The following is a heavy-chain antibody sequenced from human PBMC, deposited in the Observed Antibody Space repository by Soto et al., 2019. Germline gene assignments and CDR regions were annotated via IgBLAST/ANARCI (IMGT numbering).Heavy chain of an antibody. J-gene: IGHJ4*02. Sequence: QVQLVQSGVEAKKPGASVKVSCKASGYTFTDSYIHWVRQAPGQGLEWMGWINPNSGGTNYAQRFQDRVTMTRDTSISTAYMDLGRLRSDDTAVYYCARAVSSLLYFFDYWGQGTLVTVSS. V-gene: IGHV1-2*02. D-gene: IGHD1-20*01. CDR1: GYTFTDSY. CDR3: ARAVSSLLYFFDY. CDR2: INPNSGGT.